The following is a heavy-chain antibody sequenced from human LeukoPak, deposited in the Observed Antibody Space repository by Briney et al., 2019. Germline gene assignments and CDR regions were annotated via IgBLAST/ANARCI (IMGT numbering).Heavy chain of an antibody. Sequence: SETLSLTCTVSGGSISSYYWSWIRQPPGKGLEWIGYVYYSGSTNYNPSLKSRVTISVDTSKNQCSLRLSSVTAADTAVYYCARHASGYEFDYWGQGTLVTVSS. D-gene: IGHD5-12*01. CDR3: ARHASGYEFDY. CDR1: GGSISSYY. J-gene: IGHJ4*02. V-gene: IGHV4-59*08. CDR2: VYYSGST.